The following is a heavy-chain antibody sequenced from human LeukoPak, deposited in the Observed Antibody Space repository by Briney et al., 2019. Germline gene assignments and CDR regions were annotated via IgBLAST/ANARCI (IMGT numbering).Heavy chain of an antibody. Sequence: GASVKVSCKASGYTFTGYYMHWVRQAPGQGLEWVGWINPNSGGTNYAQKFQGRVTMTRDTSISTAYMELSRLRSDDTAVYYCATGARITIFGVVISTYYFDYWGQGTLVTVSS. CDR2: INPNSGGT. CDR3: ATGARITIFGVVISTYYFDY. CDR1: GYTFTGYY. V-gene: IGHV1-2*02. D-gene: IGHD3-3*01. J-gene: IGHJ4*02.